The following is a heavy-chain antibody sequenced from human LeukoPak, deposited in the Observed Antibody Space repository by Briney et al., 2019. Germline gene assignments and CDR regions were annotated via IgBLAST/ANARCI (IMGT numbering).Heavy chain of an antibody. CDR1: GGSVSSSSYY. CDR3: ARGPRFGELLWHWFDP. D-gene: IGHD3-10*01. Sequence: SETLSLTCTVSGGSVSSSSYYWGWIRQPPGKGLEWIGSMYHSGSTYYNPPLKSRVTISEDTSKNQFSLKLRSVTAADTAVYYCARGPRFGELLWHWFDPWGQGTLVTVSS. V-gene: IGHV4-39*07. J-gene: IGHJ5*02. CDR2: MYHSGST.